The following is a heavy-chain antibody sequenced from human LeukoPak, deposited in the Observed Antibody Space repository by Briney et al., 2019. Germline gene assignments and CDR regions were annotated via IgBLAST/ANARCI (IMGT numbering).Heavy chain of an antibody. J-gene: IGHJ5*02. D-gene: IGHD6-13*01. Sequence: SETLSLTCAVYGGSFSGYYWSWTRQPPGKGLEWIGEINHSGSTNYNPSLKSRVAISLDTSKNQFSLNLNSVTAADTAVYYCARGLATYSSWYWAVWFDPWGQGTLVTVSS. CDR3: ARGLATYSSWYWAVWFDP. V-gene: IGHV4-34*01. CDR1: GGSFSGYY. CDR2: INHSGST.